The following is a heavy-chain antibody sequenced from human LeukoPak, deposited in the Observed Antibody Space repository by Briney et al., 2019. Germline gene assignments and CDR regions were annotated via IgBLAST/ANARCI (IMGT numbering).Heavy chain of an antibody. J-gene: IGHJ4*02. D-gene: IGHD1-14*01. V-gene: IGHV4-59*08. Sequence: SETLSLTCTVSGGSISSYYWSWIRQPPGKGLEWIGYIYYSGSTNYNPSLKSRVTISVDTSKNQFSLKLSSVTAADTAVYYCSYRGYYFDYWGQGTLVTVSS. CDR2: IYYSGST. CDR1: GGSISSYY. CDR3: SYRGYYFDY.